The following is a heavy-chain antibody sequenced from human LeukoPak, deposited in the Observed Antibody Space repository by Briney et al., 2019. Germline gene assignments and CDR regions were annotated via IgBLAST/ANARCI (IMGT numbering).Heavy chain of an antibody. Sequence: GGSLRLSCAASGFTFSSSAMSWVRQVPGKGLEWVSGISASGGSTNYADSVRGRFTISRDNSKNTLYLQMNSLRAEDTAGYYCASGRGRASDYYYGMDVWGQGTTVTVSS. CDR2: ISASGGST. CDR3: ASGRGRASDYYYGMDV. J-gene: IGHJ6*02. D-gene: IGHD3-10*01. V-gene: IGHV3-23*01. CDR1: GFTFSSSA.